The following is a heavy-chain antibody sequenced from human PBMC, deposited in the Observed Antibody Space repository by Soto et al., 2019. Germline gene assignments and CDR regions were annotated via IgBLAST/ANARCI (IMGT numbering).Heavy chain of an antibody. D-gene: IGHD3-22*01. CDR1: GFTFSDHY. CDR3: ARAPSESSGYYSVY. Sequence: EVQLVESGGGLVQPGGSLRLSCAASGFTFSDHYMDWVRQAPGKGLEWVGRTRNKANSYTTEYAASVKGRFTISRDDSKNSLYLQMNSLKTEDTAVYYCARAPSESSGYYSVYWGQGTLVTVSS. CDR2: TRNKANSYTT. J-gene: IGHJ4*02. V-gene: IGHV3-72*01.